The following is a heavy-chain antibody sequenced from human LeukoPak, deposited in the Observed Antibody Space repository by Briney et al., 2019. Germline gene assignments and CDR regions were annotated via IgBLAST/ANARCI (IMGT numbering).Heavy chain of an antibody. V-gene: IGHV4-39*07. J-gene: IGHJ1*01. CDR1: GGSISSSSYY. CDR2: IYYSGST. Sequence: SEALSLTCTVSGGSISSSSYYWGWIRQPPGKGLEWIGSIYYSGSTYYNPSLKSRVTISVDTSKNQFSLKLSSVTAADTAVYYCARLPFRSLRSIVALPFQHWGQGTLVTVSS. CDR3: ARLPFRSLRSIVALPFQH. D-gene: IGHD3-22*01.